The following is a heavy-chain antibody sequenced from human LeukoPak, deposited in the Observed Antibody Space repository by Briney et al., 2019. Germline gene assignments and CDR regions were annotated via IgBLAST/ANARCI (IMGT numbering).Heavy chain of an antibody. CDR1: GGTFSSYA. V-gene: IGHV1-69*13. CDR3: ARETYGDYAWFDP. Sequence: VASVKVSCKASGGTFSSYAISWVRQAPGQGLEWMGGIIPIFGTANYAQKFQGRVTITADESTSTAYMELSSLRSEDTAVYYCARETYGDYAWFDPWGQGTLVTVSS. D-gene: IGHD4-17*01. J-gene: IGHJ5*02. CDR2: IIPIFGTA.